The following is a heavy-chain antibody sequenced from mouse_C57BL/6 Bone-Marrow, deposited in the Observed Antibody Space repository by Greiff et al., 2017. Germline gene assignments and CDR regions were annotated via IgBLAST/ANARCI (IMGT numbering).Heavy chain of an antibody. CDR3: ARGYYDYDGGAWFAY. CDR1: GYAFSSSW. J-gene: IGHJ3*01. V-gene: IGHV1-82*01. CDR2: IYPGDGDT. Sequence: QVQLQQSGPELVKPGASVKISCKASGYAFSSSWMNWVKQRPGKGLEWIGRIYPGDGDTNYNGKFKGKATLTADKSSSTAYMQLSSLPSEDSAVYFCARGYYDYDGGAWFAYWGQGTLVTVSA. D-gene: IGHD2-4*01.